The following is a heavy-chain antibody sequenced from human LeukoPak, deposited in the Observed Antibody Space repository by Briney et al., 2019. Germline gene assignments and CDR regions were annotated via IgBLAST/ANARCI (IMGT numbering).Heavy chain of an antibody. D-gene: IGHD3-10*01. CDR3: AKEDDSGSYYNRYFDY. J-gene: IGHJ4*02. V-gene: IGHV3-23*01. CDR2: ISGSGDNT. Sequence: GGSLRLSCAASGFTLINYAMSWVRRAPGKGLEWVSTISGSGDNTYYADSVKGRFTISRDNSKNTLSLQMNSLRAEDTAVYYCAKEDDSGSYYNRYFDYWGQGTLVTVSS. CDR1: GFTLINYA.